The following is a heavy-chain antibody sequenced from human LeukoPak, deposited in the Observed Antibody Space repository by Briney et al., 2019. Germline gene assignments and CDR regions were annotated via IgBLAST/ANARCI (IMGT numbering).Heavy chain of an antibody. J-gene: IGHJ4*02. Sequence: AAVKVSCKASGYTFTGYYMHWVRQAPGQGLEWMGWVSPNSGGTNYAQKFQGRVTMTRDTSISTAYMELSRLRYDDAAVYYCARGSWFGDLLYAQPAYYFDYWGQGTLVTVSS. CDR1: GYTFTGYY. CDR2: VSPNSGGT. CDR3: ARGSWFGDLLYAQPAYYFDY. V-gene: IGHV1-2*02. D-gene: IGHD3-10*01.